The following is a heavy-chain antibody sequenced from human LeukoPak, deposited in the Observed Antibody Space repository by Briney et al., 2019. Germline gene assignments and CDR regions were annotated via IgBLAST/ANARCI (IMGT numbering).Heavy chain of an antibody. V-gene: IGHV4-4*02. CDR2: IYHSGSP. CDR1: GGSISSNNW. CDR3: ARGATRFDP. Sequence: SSETLSLTCAVSGGSISSNNWWGWVRQPPGKGLEWIGEIYHSGSPNYNPSLKSRVTISVDTSKNQFSLKLSSVTAADTAVYYCARGATRFDPWGQGTLVTVSS. J-gene: IGHJ5*02.